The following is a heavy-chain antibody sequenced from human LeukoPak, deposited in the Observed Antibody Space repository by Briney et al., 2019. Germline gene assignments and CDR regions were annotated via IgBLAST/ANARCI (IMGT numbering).Heavy chain of an antibody. CDR3: ARDEKYCTNGVCYTKPFDY. CDR1: GYTFIGYY. Sequence: GASVKVSCKASGYTFIGYYMHWVRQAPGQGLEWMGWINPNSGGTNYAQKFQGRVTMTRDTSISTAYMELSSLRSDDTAVYYCARDEKYCTNGVCYTKPFDYWGQGTLVTVSS. V-gene: IGHV1-2*02. J-gene: IGHJ4*02. D-gene: IGHD2-8*01. CDR2: INPNSGGT.